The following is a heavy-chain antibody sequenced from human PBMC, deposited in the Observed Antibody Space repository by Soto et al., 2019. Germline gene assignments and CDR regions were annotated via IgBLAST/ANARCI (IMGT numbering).Heavy chain of an antibody. Sequence: EGRTRLSCSASGLTFSSYSMNWVRQNPVKGLEWVSSISSSSSYIYYADAVKGRFTISRDNAKNSLCLQMNSLRAEDTAVYYCARDPSRRSSSLFLPYYYGMDVWLQGTTVTV. D-gene: IGHD6-6*01. CDR3: ARDPSRRSSSLFLPYYYGMDV. CDR1: GLTFSSYS. J-gene: IGHJ6*02. CDR2: ISSSSSYI. V-gene: IGHV3-21*01.